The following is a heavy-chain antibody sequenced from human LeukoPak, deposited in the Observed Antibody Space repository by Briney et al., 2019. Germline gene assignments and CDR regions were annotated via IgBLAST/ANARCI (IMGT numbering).Heavy chain of an antibody. CDR2: IYYSGST. J-gene: IGHJ5*02. CDR3: ARRGVETAAITEDSWFDP. D-gene: IGHD5-24*01. CDR1: GGSLSSSY. Sequence: SETLSLTCTVSGGSLSSSYWGWIRHPPGKGLEWIGYIYYSGSTKYNPSFKSRATISVDTSKNHLSLKLSSVTAADTAVYYCARRGVETAAITEDSWFDPWGQGTLVIVSS. V-gene: IGHV4-59*01.